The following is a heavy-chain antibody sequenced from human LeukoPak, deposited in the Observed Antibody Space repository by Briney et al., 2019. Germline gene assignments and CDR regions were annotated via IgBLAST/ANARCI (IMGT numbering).Heavy chain of an antibody. J-gene: IGHJ5*01. D-gene: IGHD3-10*01. CDR3: ARAPYSGSDYNCWFDS. Sequence: GGSLRLSCAASGFTFRSYWMDWVRQAPGKGLVWVSHINSDGSSATYADSVKGRFTISRDNAKNTLYLQMNSLRAEDTAVYYCARAPYSGSDYNCWFDSWGQGTLVTVSS. CDR1: GFTFRSYW. V-gene: IGHV3-74*01. CDR2: INSDGSSA.